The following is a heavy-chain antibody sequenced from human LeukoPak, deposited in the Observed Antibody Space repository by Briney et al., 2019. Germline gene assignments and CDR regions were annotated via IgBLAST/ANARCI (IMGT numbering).Heavy chain of an antibody. V-gene: IGHV1-69*13. CDR2: IIPIFGTA. CDR1: GGTFSSYA. J-gene: IGHJ3*02. D-gene: IGHD3-22*01. Sequence: SVKVSCKASGGTFSSYAISWVRQAPGQGLEWMGGIIPIFGTANYAQKFQGRVTITADESTSTAYMELSSLRSEDTAVYYCARKDYYYDSSGYYYDRLGAFDIWGQGTMVTVSS. CDR3: ARKDYYYDSSGYYYDRLGAFDI.